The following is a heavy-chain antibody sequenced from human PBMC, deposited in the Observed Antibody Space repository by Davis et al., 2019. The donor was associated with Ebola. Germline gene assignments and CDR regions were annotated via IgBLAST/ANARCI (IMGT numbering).Heavy chain of an antibody. CDR3: ARDTFVVGATDDY. V-gene: IGHV1-3*01. D-gene: IGHD1-26*01. CDR2: INAGNGNT. Sequence: ASVKVSCKASGYTFTSYAMHWVRQAPGQRLEWMGWINAGNGNTKYSQKFQGRVTITRDTSASTAYMEVGSLRSEDTAVYYCARDTFVVGATDDYWGQGTLVTVSS. CDR1: GYTFTSYA. J-gene: IGHJ4*02.